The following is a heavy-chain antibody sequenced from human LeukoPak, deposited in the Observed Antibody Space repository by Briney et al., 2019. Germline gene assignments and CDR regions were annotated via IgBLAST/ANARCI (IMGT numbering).Heavy chain of an antibody. J-gene: IGHJ4*02. CDR1: GYTFTSYD. CDR3: ARGLYRGVAATPAY. V-gene: IGHV1-8*01. Sequence: ASVKVSCKASGYTFTSYDISWVRQATGQGLEWMGWMNPNSGNTGYAQKFQGRVTMTRNTSISTAYMELSSLRSEDTAVYYCARGLYRGVAATPAYWGQGTLVTVSS. CDR2: MNPNSGNT. D-gene: IGHD2-15*01.